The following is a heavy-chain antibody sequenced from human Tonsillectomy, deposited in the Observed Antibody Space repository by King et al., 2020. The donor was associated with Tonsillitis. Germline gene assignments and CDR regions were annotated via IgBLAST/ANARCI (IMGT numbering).Heavy chain of an antibody. J-gene: IGHJ6*02. CDR2: INPSGGST. CDR1: GYTFTSYY. Sequence: QLVQSGAEVKKPGASVKVSCKASGYTFTSYYMHWVRQAPGQGLEWMGIINPSGGSTSYAQKFQGRVTMTRDTSTSTVYMELSSLRSEDTAVYYCARDPPYYYDSSGYYSRYYYYGMDVWGQGTTVTVSS. V-gene: IGHV1-46*01. CDR3: ARDPPYYYDSSGYYSRYYYYGMDV. D-gene: IGHD3-22*01.